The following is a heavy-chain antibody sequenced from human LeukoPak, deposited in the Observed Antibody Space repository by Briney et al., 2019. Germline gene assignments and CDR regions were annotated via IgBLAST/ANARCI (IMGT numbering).Heavy chain of an antibody. CDR3: ARDTAEKIAAAGTDWFDP. Sequence: GASVKVSCKASGYTFTSYGISWVRQAPGQGLEWMGWISAYNGNTNYAQKLQGRVTMTTDTSTSTAYMELRSLRSDDTAVYYCARDTAEKIAAAGTDWFDPWGQGTLVTVSS. CDR2: ISAYNGNT. D-gene: IGHD6-13*01. V-gene: IGHV1-18*01. CDR1: GYTFTSYG. J-gene: IGHJ5*02.